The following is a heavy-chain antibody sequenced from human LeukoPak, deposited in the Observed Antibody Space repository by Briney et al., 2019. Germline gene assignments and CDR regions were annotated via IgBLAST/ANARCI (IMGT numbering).Heavy chain of an antibody. J-gene: IGHJ3*02. CDR2: TYYRSKWYN. CDR3: AVSLTRTDAFDI. CDR1: GDSVSSNSAA. Sequence: SQTLSLTCVISGDSVSSNSAAWNWIRQSPSRGLEWLGRTYYRSKWYNDYAVSVKSRITINPDTSKNQFSLQLNSVTPEDTAVYYCAVSLTRTDAFDIWGQGTMVTVSS. D-gene: IGHD1-14*01. V-gene: IGHV6-1*01.